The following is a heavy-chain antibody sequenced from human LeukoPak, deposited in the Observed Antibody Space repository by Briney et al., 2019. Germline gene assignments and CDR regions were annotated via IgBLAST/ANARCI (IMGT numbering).Heavy chain of an antibody. CDR1: GFTFSDSY. Sequence: GGSLRLSCAASGFTFSDSYMTWIRQAPGKGLERVSYISNSGSSIYYADSVKGRFTTSRDNAKSSLYLQMNSLRAEDTAVYYCGRGHWGLDYWGQGALVTVSS. V-gene: IGHV3-11*04. CDR3: GRGHWGLDY. J-gene: IGHJ4*02. D-gene: IGHD7-27*01. CDR2: ISNSGSSI.